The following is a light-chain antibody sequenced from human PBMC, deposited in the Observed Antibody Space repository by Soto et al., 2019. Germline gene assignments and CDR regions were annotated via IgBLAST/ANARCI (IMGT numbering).Light chain of an antibody. Sequence: EIVLTQSPGTLSLSPGERATLSCRASQRVSNNYLAWYQQKPGQAPRLLIYAASNRATGIPDRFSGSGSGTDFTLTISRLEPEDFAVYYCQQYGSSGTFGQGTK. V-gene: IGKV3-20*01. J-gene: IGKJ1*01. CDR1: QRVSNNY. CDR2: AAS. CDR3: QQYGSSGT.